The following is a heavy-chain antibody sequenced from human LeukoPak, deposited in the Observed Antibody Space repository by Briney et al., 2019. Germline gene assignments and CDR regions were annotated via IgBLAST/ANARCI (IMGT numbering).Heavy chain of an antibody. D-gene: IGHD1-7*01. CDR1: GFTFSDYY. Sequence: PGGSLRLSCAASGFTFSDYYMAWIRQAPGKGLEWVSYISSSGFTMYYADSVKGRFTISRDNSKNTLYLQMNSLRAEDTAVYYCAKDRSSYYFDYWGQGTLVTVSS. CDR3: AKDRSSYYFDY. J-gene: IGHJ4*02. CDR2: ISSSGFTM. V-gene: IGHV3-11*01.